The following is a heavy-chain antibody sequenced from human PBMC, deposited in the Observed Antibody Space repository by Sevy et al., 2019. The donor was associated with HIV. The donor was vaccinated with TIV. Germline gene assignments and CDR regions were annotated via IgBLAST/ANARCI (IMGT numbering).Heavy chain of an antibody. J-gene: IGHJ6*02. CDR1: GFTFNYAW. V-gene: IGHV3-15*01. CDR3: ASVVKNDFWDGHVNYYGLDV. Sequence: GESLKISCAASGFTFNYAWMSWVRQAPGKGLEWVGRIKSKTDGDTADYAAHVKGRFTISRDDSENTLYLQMKSLKTEDTAVYYCASVVKNDFWDGHVNYYGLDVWGQGTTVTVSS. D-gene: IGHD3-3*01. CDR2: IKSKTDGDTA.